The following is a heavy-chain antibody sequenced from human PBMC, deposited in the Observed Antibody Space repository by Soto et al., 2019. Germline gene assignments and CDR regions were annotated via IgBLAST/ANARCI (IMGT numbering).Heavy chain of an antibody. J-gene: IGHJ4*02. CDR3: ARVGAYCSGGSCYSSGPADY. V-gene: IGHV3-64*01. Sequence: GGSLRLSCAASGFTFSSYAMHWVRQAPGKGLEYVSAISSNGGSTYYANSVKGRFTISRDNSKNTLYLQMGSLRAEDMAVYYCARVGAYCSGGSCYSSGPADYWGQGTLVTVSS. D-gene: IGHD2-15*01. CDR2: ISSNGGST. CDR1: GFTFSSYA.